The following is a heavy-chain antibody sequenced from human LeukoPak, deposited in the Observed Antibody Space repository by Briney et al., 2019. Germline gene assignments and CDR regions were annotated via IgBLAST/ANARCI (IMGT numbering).Heavy chain of an antibody. CDR3: ARWDGQLFEWNMDV. D-gene: IGHD6-6*01. J-gene: IGHJ6*04. CDR2: IREDGSEK. CDR1: GFKFRDFW. V-gene: IGHV3-7*01. Sequence: GGSLRLSCAASGFKFRDFWMNWVRQAPGKGLEWLANIREDGSEKYYAESVKGRFTISRDNTRTLLFLHLSSVRVEDTAVYYCARWDGQLFEWNMDVWGKGTTVTLSS.